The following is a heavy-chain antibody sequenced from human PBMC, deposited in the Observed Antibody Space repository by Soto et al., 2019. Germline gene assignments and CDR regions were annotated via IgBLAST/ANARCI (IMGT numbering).Heavy chain of an antibody. D-gene: IGHD6-13*01. CDR3: ANQRSSSWSGGWFDP. CDR1: GFTFSSYA. J-gene: IGHJ5*02. V-gene: IGHV3-23*01. Sequence: PGGSLRLSCAASGFTFSSYAMSWVRQAPGKGLEWVSAISGSGGSTYYADSVKGRFTISRDNSKNTLYLQMNSLRAEDTAVYYCANQRSSSWSGGWFDPWGQGTLVTVSS. CDR2: ISGSGGST.